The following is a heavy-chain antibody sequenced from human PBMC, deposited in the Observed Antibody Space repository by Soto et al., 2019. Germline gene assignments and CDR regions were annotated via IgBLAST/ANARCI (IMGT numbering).Heavy chain of an antibody. Sequence: QVQLVQSGAEAKKPGSSVKVSCKTSGGTFSSYAISWVRQAPGQGLEWMGGSVPLFRTTNYAQKFQGRVTIPADPYTYTVYMELSGMRSGDTAVYYCAGGGYSSTWSNLLDRYGLDVWGQGTTVTVSS. V-gene: IGHV1-69*01. CDR3: AGGGYSSTWSNLLDRYGLDV. D-gene: IGHD6-13*01. CDR2: SVPLFRTT. J-gene: IGHJ6*02. CDR1: GGTFSSYA.